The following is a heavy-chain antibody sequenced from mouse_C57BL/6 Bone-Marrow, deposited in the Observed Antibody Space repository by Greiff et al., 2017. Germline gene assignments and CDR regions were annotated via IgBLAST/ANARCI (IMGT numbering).Heavy chain of an antibody. D-gene: IGHD1-1*01. Sequence: VQLVESGPGLVAPSQSLSITCTVSGFSLTSYGVHWVRQPPGKGLEWLVVIWSDGSTTYNSALKSRLSISKDNSKSQVFLKMNSLQTDDTAMYYCARHVTTVVATDYYAMDYWGQGTSVTVSS. V-gene: IGHV2-6-1*01. CDR1: GFSLTSYG. CDR2: IWSDGST. CDR3: ARHVTTVVATDYYAMDY. J-gene: IGHJ4*01.